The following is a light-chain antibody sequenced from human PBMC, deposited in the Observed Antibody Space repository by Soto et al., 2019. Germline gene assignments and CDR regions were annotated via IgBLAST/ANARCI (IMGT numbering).Light chain of an antibody. CDR2: EVN. J-gene: IGLJ2*01. Sequence: QSALTQPPSVSGSPGQSVTISCTGTSSDIGNYNRVSWFQQSPGTAPKVIIYEVNNRPSGVPDRFSGSKSGNTASLTISGLQAEDEGDYYCSSHTSNSVLFGGGTKLTVL. V-gene: IGLV2-18*02. CDR3: SSHTSNSVL. CDR1: SSDIGNYNR.